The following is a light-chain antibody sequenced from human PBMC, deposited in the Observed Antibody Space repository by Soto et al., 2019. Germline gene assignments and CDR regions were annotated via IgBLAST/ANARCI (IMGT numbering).Light chain of an antibody. CDR3: QQYYTTRLA. CDR2: WAS. J-gene: IGKJ3*01. CDR1: QSLLSSSNNKND. V-gene: IGKV4-1*01. Sequence: DIVMTQSPESLAVSLGERATINCKSRQSLLSSSNNKNDLAWYQQKAGQPPKLLIYWASTRGSGVPDRFSGSGSGTDFTLTISSLQAEDVADYYCQQYYTTRLAFGPGTKVDIK.